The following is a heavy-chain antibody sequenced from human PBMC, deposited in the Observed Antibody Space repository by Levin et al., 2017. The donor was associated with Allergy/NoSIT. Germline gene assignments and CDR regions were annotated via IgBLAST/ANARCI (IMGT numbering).Heavy chain of an antibody. CDR1: GFTFSDYT. Sequence: PGESLKISCAASGFTFSDYTMNWIRQTPGKGLAWLSSISGRSDKIYYADSVKGRFTISRDNSKNTLFLQMNSLTADDTAVYYCARVTHPSWGWGASDFWGQGTMVTVSS. J-gene: IGHJ3*01. D-gene: IGHD7-27*01. CDR3: ARVTHPSWGWGASDF. CDR2: ISGRSDKI. V-gene: IGHV3-23*01.